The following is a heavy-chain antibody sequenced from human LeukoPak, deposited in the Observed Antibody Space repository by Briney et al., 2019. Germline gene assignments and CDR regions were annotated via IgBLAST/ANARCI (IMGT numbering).Heavy chain of an antibody. J-gene: IGHJ3*02. D-gene: IGHD7-27*01. CDR2: IYPADSDT. V-gene: IGHV5-51*01. CDR3: ARRRGDGTFEI. CDR1: GYTFTNYW. Sequence: GESLKISCKGSGYTFTNYWIAWLRQMPGKGLEWMGIIYPADSDTRYSLSFQGQVTISADKSISTAYLQWISLKASDTAMYYCARRRGDGTFEIWGQGTMVTVSS.